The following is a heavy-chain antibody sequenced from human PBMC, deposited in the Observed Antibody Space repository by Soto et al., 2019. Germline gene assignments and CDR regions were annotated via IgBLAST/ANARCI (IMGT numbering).Heavy chain of an antibody. CDR2: IDPSDSYT. CDR1: GYSFTSYW. CDR3: ARLSIEARRYYYGMDV. D-gene: IGHD6-6*01. J-gene: IGHJ6*02. V-gene: IGHV5-10-1*01. Sequence: GESLKISCKGSGYSFTSYWVSWVRQMPGKGLEWMGRIDPSDSYTNYSPSFQGHVTISADKSISTAYLQWSSLKASDTAMYYCARLSIEARRYYYGMDVWGQGTTVTVYS.